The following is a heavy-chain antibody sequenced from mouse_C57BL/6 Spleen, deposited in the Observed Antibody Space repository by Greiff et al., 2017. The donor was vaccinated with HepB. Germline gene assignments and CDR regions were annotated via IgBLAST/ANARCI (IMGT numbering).Heavy chain of an antibody. CDR3: ARRGDSSGPFAY. J-gene: IGHJ3*01. Sequence: QVQLQQPGAELVRPGSSVKLSCKASGYTFTSYWMHWVKQRPIQGLEWIGNIDPSDSETHYNQKFKDKATLTVDKSSSTAYMQLSSLTSEDSAVYYCARRGDSSGPFAYWGQGTLVTVSA. V-gene: IGHV1-52*01. CDR1: GYTFTSYW. CDR2: IDPSDSET. D-gene: IGHD3-2*02.